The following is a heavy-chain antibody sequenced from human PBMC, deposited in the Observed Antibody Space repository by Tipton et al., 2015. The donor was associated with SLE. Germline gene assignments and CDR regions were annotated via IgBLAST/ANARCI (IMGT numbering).Heavy chain of an antibody. D-gene: IGHD6-13*01. V-gene: IGHV4-4*02. CDR3: ARDIAAACIDY. CDR2: IHHSGST. Sequence: TLSLTCAVSGGSIRSSNWWSWVRQPPGKGLEWIGEIHHSGSTNSNPSLKSRVTISVDKSKNQFSLKLSSVTVADTAVYYCARDIAAACIDYWGQGTLVTVSS. CDR1: GGSIRSSNW. J-gene: IGHJ4*02.